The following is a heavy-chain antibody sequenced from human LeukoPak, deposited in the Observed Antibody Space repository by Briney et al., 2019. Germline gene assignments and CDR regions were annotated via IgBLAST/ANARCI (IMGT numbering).Heavy chain of an antibody. CDR2: INYSGNT. J-gene: IGHJ6*03. CDR1: GGSISSSSYY. V-gene: IGHV4-39*07. D-gene: IGHD6-19*01. CDR3: ARDETYSSDWQSNHYYYYMDV. Sequence: SETLSLTCTVSGGSISSSSYYWVWIRQPPGKELEWIGSINYSGNTYYNPSVKSRVTISVDTSKNQFSLKVTSVTAADTAMYYCARDETYSSDWQSNHYYYYMDVWGIGTTVTVSS.